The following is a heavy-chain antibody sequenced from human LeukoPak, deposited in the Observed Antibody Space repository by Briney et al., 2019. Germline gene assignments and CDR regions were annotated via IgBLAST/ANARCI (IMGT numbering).Heavy chain of an antibody. CDR2: ISGSGGST. J-gene: IGHJ4*02. D-gene: IGHD3-10*01. V-gene: IGHV3-23*01. CDR1: GFTFSSYA. CDR3: AKDPPLLWFGELLSSYIDY. Sequence: GGSLRLPCAASGFTFSSYAMSWVRQAPGKGLEWVSAISGSGGSTYYADSVKGRFTISRDNSKNTLYLQMNSLRAEDTAVYYCAKDPPLLWFGELLSSYIDYWGQGTLVTVSS.